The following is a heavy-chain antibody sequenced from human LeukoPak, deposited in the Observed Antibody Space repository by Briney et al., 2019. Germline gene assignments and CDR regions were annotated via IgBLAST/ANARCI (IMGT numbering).Heavy chain of an antibody. CDR1: GYTFTSYA. D-gene: IGHD6-19*01. Sequence: ASVKVSCKASGYTFTSYAMHWVRQAPGQRLEWMGWINAGNGNTKYSQKFQGRVTITRDTSASTAYMELSSLRSEDTAVYYCATGGSSGWYGYGMDVWGQGTTVTVSS. CDR3: ATGGSSGWYGYGMDV. CDR2: INAGNGNT. V-gene: IGHV1-3*01. J-gene: IGHJ6*02.